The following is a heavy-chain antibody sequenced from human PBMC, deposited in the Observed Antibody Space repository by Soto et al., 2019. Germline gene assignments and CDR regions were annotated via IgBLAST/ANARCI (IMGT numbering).Heavy chain of an antibody. D-gene: IGHD6-6*01. V-gene: IGHV4-59*12. Sequence: PSETLSLTCTVSGGSISSYYWSWIRQPPGKGLEWIGYIYYSGSTNYNPSLKSRVTISVDTSKNQFSLKLSSVTAADTAVYYCAREATIAARLDSWGQETLVTVSS. J-gene: IGHJ4*02. CDR2: IYYSGST. CDR3: AREATIAARLDS. CDR1: GGSISSYY.